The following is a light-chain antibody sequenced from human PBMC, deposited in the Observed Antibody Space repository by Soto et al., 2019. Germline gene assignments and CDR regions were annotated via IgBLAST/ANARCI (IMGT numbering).Light chain of an antibody. J-gene: IGKJ4*01. Sequence: TVMTESPATLSVSPGERATLSCRASQSVSSNLAWYQQKPGQPPRLLLYDISTRATGIPTRFSGSGSGTEFTLTISSLQSEDFAVYYCQQYNSWPLTFGGGITVDIK. V-gene: IGKV3D-15*01. CDR2: DIS. CDR3: QQYNSWPLT. CDR1: QSVSSN.